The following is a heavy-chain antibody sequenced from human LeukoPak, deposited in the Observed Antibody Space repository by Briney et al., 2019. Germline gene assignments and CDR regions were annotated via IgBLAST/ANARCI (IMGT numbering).Heavy chain of an antibody. Sequence: GGSLRLSCAASGFTVTSSYMRWVCQAPGKGLEWVSLIYSAIGGSTYYADSVKGRFTISRDNPKNTLYLQLNSLSAEDTAVYYCSGNGLASSYDIWGQGTMVTVSS. V-gene: IGHV3-53*01. CDR2: IYSAIGGST. CDR1: GFTVTSSY. CDR3: SGNGLASSYDI. D-gene: IGHD3/OR15-3a*01. J-gene: IGHJ3*02.